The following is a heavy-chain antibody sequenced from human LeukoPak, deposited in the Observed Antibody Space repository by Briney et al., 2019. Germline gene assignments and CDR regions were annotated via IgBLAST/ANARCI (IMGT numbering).Heavy chain of an antibody. Sequence: GGSLRLSCAASGFTVSSNYMSWVRPAPGKGLEWVSVIYSGGSTYYADSVKGRFTISRDNSKNTLYLQMNSLRAEDTAVYYCARDVSGSVWFDPWGQGTLVTVSS. CDR2: IYSGGST. D-gene: IGHD6-19*01. V-gene: IGHV3-53*01. CDR1: GFTVSSNY. J-gene: IGHJ5*02. CDR3: ARDVSGSVWFDP.